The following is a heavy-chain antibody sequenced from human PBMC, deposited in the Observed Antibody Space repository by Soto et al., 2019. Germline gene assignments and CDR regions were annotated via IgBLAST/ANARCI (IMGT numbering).Heavy chain of an antibody. V-gene: IGHV4-39*01. CDR1: GDSISSGGYY. CDR3: VSRLGYGYAMDV. D-gene: IGHD5-12*01. Sequence: QLQLQESGPGLVKPSEILSLTCTVSGDSISSGGYYWGWIRQPPGKGLEWIGSIYYNGNTYYNPSLQSRVNAPRDPSRNQFSLRLSSVTAADTAVYYCVSRLGYGYAMDVWGQGTPVTVSS. CDR2: IYYNGNT. J-gene: IGHJ6*02.